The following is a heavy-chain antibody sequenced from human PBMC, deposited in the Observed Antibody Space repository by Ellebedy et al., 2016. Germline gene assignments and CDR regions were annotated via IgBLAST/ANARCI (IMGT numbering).Heavy chain of an antibody. CDR1: GFTFSSYG. Sequence: GGSLRLXXAASGFTFSSYGMHWVRPAPGKGMEWVAVIWYDGSNKYYADSVKGRFTISRDNSKNTLYLQMNSLRAEDTAVYHCARCLDHYDSSGPGGWFDPWGQGTLVTVSS. D-gene: IGHD3-22*01. J-gene: IGHJ5*02. V-gene: IGHV3-33*01. CDR2: IWYDGSNK. CDR3: ARCLDHYDSSGPGGWFDP.